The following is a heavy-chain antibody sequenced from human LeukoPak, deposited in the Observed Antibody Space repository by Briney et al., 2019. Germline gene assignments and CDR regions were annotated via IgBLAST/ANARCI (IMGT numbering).Heavy chain of an antibody. V-gene: IGHV1-2*02. CDR3: ARVFLKAYCGGDCYGHYFDY. CDR1: GYTFTGYY. Sequence: ASAKVSCKASGYTFTGYYMHWVRQAPGQGLEWMGWINPNSGGTNYAQKFQGRVTMTRDTSISTAYMELSRLRSDDAAVYYCARVFLKAYCGGDCYGHYFDYWGQGTLVTVSS. CDR2: INPNSGGT. D-gene: IGHD2-21*02. J-gene: IGHJ4*02.